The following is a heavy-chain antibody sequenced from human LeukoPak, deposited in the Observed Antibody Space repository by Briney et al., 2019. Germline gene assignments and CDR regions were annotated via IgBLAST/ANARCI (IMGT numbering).Heavy chain of an antibody. Sequence: GGSLRLSCAASGFTFSSYAMHWVRQAPGKGLEWVAVISYDGSNKYYADSVKGRFTISRDNSKNTLYLQMNSLRAEDTAVYYCARGGARLYDSSGYYYWGQGTLVTVSS. CDR3: ARGGARLYDSSGYYY. J-gene: IGHJ4*02. CDR1: GFTFSSYA. V-gene: IGHV3-30*04. D-gene: IGHD3-22*01. CDR2: ISYDGSNK.